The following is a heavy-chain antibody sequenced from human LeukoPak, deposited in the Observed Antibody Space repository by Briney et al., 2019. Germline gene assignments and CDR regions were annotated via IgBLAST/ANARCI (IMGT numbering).Heavy chain of an antibody. CDR1: GFTFSRYS. V-gene: IGHV3-21*04. CDR3: ARVSIYGGNSVFPNFDY. Sequence: GGSLRLSCAASGFTFSRYSMNWVRQAPGKGLEWVSSISSGSSFMYYADSVKGRFTISRDNAKNSLYLQMNSLRAKDTAMYYCARVSIYGGNSVFPNFDYWGQGTLVTVSS. J-gene: IGHJ4*02. CDR2: ISSGSSFM. D-gene: IGHD4-23*01.